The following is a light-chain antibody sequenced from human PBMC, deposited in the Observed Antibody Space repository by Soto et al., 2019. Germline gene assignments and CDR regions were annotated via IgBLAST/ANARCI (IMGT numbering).Light chain of an antibody. V-gene: IGKV3-20*01. CDR2: DAS. CDR3: HQYGKSPRT. Sequence: DIVLTQSPGTLSLSPGERATLSCRASQSVSSNHLAWYQQKPGQAPRLLIYDASNRATGIPDRFSGSGSGTDFTLSISRLEPGDFGVYFCHQYGKSPRTFGQGTKVDI. J-gene: IGKJ1*01. CDR1: QSVSSNH.